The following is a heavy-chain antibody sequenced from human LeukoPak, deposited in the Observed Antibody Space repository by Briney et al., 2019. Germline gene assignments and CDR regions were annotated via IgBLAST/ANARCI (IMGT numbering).Heavy chain of an antibody. CDR3: ARGAGYNYPYYFDY. V-gene: IGHV3-53*01. CDR1: GFTVSSNY. CDR2: IYGGGNI. J-gene: IGHJ4*02. D-gene: IGHD5-24*01. Sequence: GGSLRLSCAASGFTVSSNYMNWVRQAPGKGLEWVSVIYGGGNIYYADSVKGRFTISRDNSRNTLYLQMNSLRAEDTAVYYCARGAGYNYPYYFDYWGQGTLVTVSS.